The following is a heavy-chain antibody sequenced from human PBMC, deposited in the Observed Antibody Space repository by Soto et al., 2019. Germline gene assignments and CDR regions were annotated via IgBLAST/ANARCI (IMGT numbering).Heavy chain of an antibody. CDR1: GFSLSTSGVS. D-gene: IGHD6-13*01. CDR3: AHRRTAAAASDWFDP. V-gene: IGHV2-5*01. J-gene: IGHJ5*02. CDR2: IYWNDDK. Sequence: SGPTLVNPTQTLTLTCTFSGFSLSTSGVSVGWIRQPPGKALEWLALIYWNDDKRYSPSLKSRLTITKDTSKNQVVLTMTNMDPVDTATYYCAHRRTAAAASDWFDPWGQGTLVTVSS.